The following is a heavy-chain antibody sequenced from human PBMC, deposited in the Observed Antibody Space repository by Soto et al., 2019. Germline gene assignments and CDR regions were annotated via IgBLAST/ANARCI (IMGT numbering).Heavy chain of an antibody. CDR3: VRGDYGDYDY. CDR1: GYIFTNYG. CDR2: MCTYNGNT. Sequence: QVQLVQSGAEVKPPGASVKVSCKASGYIFTNYGVSWVRQAPGQGLEWVGWMCTYNGNTNYAQKVQGRVTMSTDTSTSTAYMELRSLTSDDTAVYYCVRGDYGDYDYWGQGTLVTVSS. J-gene: IGHJ4*02. D-gene: IGHD4-17*01. V-gene: IGHV1-18*01.